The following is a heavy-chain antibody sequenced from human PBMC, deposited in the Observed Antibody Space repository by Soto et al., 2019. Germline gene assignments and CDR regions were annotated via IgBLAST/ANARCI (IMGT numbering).Heavy chain of an antibody. CDR3: ARGLYYDSSGSDDAFDI. Sequence: GASVKVSCKASGYTFTSYDINWVRHATGQGLEWMGWMNPNSGNTGYTQKFQGRVTMARNTSISTAYMELSSLRSEDTAVYYCARGLYYDSSGSDDAFDIWGQGTMVTVSS. CDR1: GYTFTSYD. V-gene: IGHV1-8*01. D-gene: IGHD3-22*01. J-gene: IGHJ3*02. CDR2: MNPNSGNT.